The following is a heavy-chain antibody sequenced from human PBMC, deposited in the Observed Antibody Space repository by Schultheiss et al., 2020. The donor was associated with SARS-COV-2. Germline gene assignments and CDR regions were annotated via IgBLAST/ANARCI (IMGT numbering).Heavy chain of an antibody. CDR3: ARGKRRYDILTGYSGGKYYYYMDV. J-gene: IGHJ6*03. CDR1: GGSFSGYY. Sequence: SETLSLTCAVYGGSFSGYYWSWIRQPPGKGLEWIGEINHSGSTNYNPSLRSRFTISLDTSKNQFSLRLSSVTAADTAVYYCARGKRRYDILTGYSGGKYYYYMDVWGKGTTVTVSS. D-gene: IGHD3-9*01. CDR2: INHSGST. V-gene: IGHV4-34*01.